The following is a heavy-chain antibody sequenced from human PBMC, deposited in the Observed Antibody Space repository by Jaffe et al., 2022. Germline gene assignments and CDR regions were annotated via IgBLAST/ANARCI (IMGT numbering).Heavy chain of an antibody. CDR2: IYTSGST. Sequence: QVQLQESGPGLVKPSQTLSLTCTVSGGSISSGSYYWSWIRQPAGKGLEWIGRIYTSGSTNYNPSLKSRVTISVDTSKNQFSLKLSSVTAADTAVYYCARERVGLDNWFDPWGQGTLVTVSS. J-gene: IGHJ5*02. CDR1: GGSISSGSYY. V-gene: IGHV4-61*02. CDR3: ARERVGLDNWFDP. D-gene: IGHD3-9*01.